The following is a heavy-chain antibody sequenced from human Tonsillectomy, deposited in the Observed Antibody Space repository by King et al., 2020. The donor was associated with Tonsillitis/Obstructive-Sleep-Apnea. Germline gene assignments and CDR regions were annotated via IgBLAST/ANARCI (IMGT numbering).Heavy chain of an antibody. CDR1: GITFDNYA. Sequence: VQLVESGGGLVQPGRSLRLSCAASGITFDNYAMYWVRQAPGKGLEWVSGISWNSGSIVYADSVKGRFTIYRDNAKNSLYLKMNSLRAEDTALYYCAKDLIIAESGTPAYAFDIWGQGEMVSVSS. D-gene: IGHD6-13*01. J-gene: IGHJ3*02. CDR2: ISWNSGSI. V-gene: IGHV3-9*01. CDR3: AKDLIIAESGTPAYAFDI.